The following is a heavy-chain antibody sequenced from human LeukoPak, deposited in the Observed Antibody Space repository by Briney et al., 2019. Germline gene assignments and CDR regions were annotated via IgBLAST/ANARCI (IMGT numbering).Heavy chain of an antibody. J-gene: IGHJ3*02. CDR1: GFTCSSYW. CDR3: SSGNSHAFDI. V-gene: IGHV3-74*01. CDR2: INSDGSST. Sequence: GGSLGLSCAASGFTCSSYWMHWVRQAPGKELVWVSRINSDGSSTSYADSVKGRFTISRDNAKNTLYLQMNNLRAEDTAVYYCSSGNSHAFDIWGQGTMVTVSS. D-gene: IGHD4-23*01.